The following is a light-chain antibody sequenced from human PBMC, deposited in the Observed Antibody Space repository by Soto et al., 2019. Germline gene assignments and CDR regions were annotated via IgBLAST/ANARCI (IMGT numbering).Light chain of an antibody. J-gene: IGKJ4*01. V-gene: IGKV1-39*01. CDR1: KSISSY. CDR3: QQYYSTPALT. CDR2: AAS. Sequence: DIQMTQSPSSLSASVGDRVTITCRASKSISSYLTWYQQKPGKAPTGLLYAASSLQSGVPSRFSGSGSGTDFTLTIISLQAEDVAVYYCQQYYSTPALTFGEGTKVEFK.